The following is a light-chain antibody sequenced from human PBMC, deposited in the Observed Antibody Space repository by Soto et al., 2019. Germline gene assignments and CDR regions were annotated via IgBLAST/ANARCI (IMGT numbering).Light chain of an antibody. Sequence: DIQMTQSPSSLSTSIGDRVTITCRASQNIGNYLNWYQQRPGKAPKLLMYAASALQTGVPSRFGGSGSGTDFNLIITSVHPEDFGTFYCQQSYNTPRTFGQGTKVDIK. J-gene: IGKJ1*01. CDR1: QNIGNY. V-gene: IGKV1-39*01. CDR3: QQSYNTPRT. CDR2: AAS.